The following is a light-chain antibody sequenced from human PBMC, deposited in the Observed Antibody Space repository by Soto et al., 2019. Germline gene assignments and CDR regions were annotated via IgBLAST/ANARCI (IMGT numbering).Light chain of an antibody. CDR1: SSDVGSYNL. CDR2: EGS. J-gene: IGLJ3*02. V-gene: IGLV2-23*01. CDR3: CSYAGSSTWV. Sequence: QSVLTQPASVSGSPGQSITISCSGNSSDVGSYNLVSWYQQHPGKAPKLMIYEGSKRPPGLSNRFSASKSGTRASLTISGLQAEDEADYHCCSYAGSSTWVFGGGTKLTVL.